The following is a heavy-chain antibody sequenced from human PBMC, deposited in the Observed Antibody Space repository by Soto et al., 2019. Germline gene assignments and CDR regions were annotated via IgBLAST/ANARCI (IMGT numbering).Heavy chain of an antibody. CDR2: ISWNSGSI. Sequence: EVQLVESGGGLVQPGRSLRLSCAASGFTFDDYAMHWVRQAPGKGLEWVSGISWNSGSIGYADSVKGRFTISRDNAKNSLYLQINSLRAEDTALYYCAKALGRGHDHYYYGMDVWGQGTTVTVSS. J-gene: IGHJ6*02. CDR1: GFTFDDYA. CDR3: AKALGRGHDHYYYGMDV. V-gene: IGHV3-9*01. D-gene: IGHD3-10*01.